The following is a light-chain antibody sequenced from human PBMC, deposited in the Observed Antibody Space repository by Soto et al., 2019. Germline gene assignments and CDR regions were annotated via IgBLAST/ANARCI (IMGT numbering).Light chain of an antibody. V-gene: IGKV1-5*03. CDR1: QSISTW. CDR3: QQYNTYST. Sequence: QMTQSPSTLSASVGDTVTITCRASQSISTWLAWYQQKPGKAPKLLIYKASTLESGVPSRFSGSGSGTDFTLTISRLQPDDFATYYCQQYNTYSTFGQGTKVEIK. J-gene: IGKJ1*01. CDR2: KAS.